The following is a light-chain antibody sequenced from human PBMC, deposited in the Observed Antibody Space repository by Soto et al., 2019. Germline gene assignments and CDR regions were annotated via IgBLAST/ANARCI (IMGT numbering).Light chain of an antibody. CDR2: EGG. CDR3: CSYAPTSTPYV. CDR1: SRDVVSYKL. V-gene: IGLV2-23*01. Sequence: QSVLTQPASVSGSPGQSITISCTGASRDVVSYKLVSWYQQHPGKAPKLIIYEGGERPSGVSDRFSGAKSGNTASLTISGLQAEDEADYYCCSYAPTSTPYVFGTGTKVTVL. J-gene: IGLJ1*01.